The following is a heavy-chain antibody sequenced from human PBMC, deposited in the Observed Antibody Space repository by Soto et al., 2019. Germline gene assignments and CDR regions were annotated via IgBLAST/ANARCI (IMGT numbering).Heavy chain of an antibody. Sequence: EVQLVESGGGLVQPGGSLRLSCAASGFAFSSYWMHWVRQAPGEGLRWVARINSDGSRTTYADSVKGRMTIPRDNAKNTVYLHMNSQSAEDTAVNYCARIGTGYYYMDVWGKGTTVTVSS. V-gene: IGHV3-74*01. D-gene: IGHD1-1*01. CDR3: ARIGTGYYYMDV. J-gene: IGHJ6*03. CDR1: GFAFSSYW. CDR2: INSDGSRT.